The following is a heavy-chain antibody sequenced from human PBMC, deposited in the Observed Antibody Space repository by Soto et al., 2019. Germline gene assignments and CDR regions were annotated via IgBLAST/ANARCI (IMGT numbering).Heavy chain of an antibody. J-gene: IGHJ5*02. V-gene: IGHV4-38-2*01. CDR3: ATANWSHHYFDP. D-gene: IGHD1-1*01. CDR1: GYSITSGYY. Sequence: SETLSLTCAVSGYSITSGYYWGWIRQPPGKGLEWVGSIYHSGSTYYNPSLKSRVTISVDTPQKLFSLKLSSVTAADTAVYYCATANWSHHYFDPWGQGTLVTVSS. CDR2: IYHSGST.